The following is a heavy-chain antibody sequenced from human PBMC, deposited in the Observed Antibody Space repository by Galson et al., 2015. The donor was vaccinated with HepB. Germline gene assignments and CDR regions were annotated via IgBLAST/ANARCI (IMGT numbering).Heavy chain of an antibody. CDR3: AKDINTAALVYYYYGMDV. D-gene: IGHD6-13*01. J-gene: IGHJ6*02. CDR2: ISYDGSNK. V-gene: IGHV3-30*18. Sequence: SLRLSCAASGFTFSSYGMHWVRQAPGKGLEWVAVISYDGSNKYYADSVKGRFTISRDNSKNTLYLQMNSLRAEDTAVYYCAKDINTAALVYYYYGMDVWGQGTTVTVSS. CDR1: GFTFSSYG.